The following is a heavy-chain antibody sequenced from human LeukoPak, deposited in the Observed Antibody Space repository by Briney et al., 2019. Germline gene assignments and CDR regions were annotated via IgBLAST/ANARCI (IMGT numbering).Heavy chain of an antibody. Sequence: ASVKVSCKASGYTFTTTYEINWVRQATGQGLEWMGWMNPDSGNTGYAQKFQGRVTMTRNTSITTAYMELSSLRSEDTAVYYCARVRRAAAGPDYWGQGTLVTVSS. CDR1: GYTFTTTYE. V-gene: IGHV1-8*01. CDR2: MNPDSGNT. D-gene: IGHD6-13*01. J-gene: IGHJ4*02. CDR3: ARVRRAAAGPDY.